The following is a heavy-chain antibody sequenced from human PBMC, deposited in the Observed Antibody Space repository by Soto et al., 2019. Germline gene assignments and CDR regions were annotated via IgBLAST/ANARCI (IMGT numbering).Heavy chain of an antibody. J-gene: IGHJ4*02. CDR3: ARDGAAAGTPEGFVY. CDR2: IKQDGSEK. Sequence: PGGSLRLSCAASGFTFSSYWMSWVRQAPGKGLEWVANIKQDGSEKYYVDSVKGRFTISRDNAKNSLYLQMNSLRAEDTAVYYCARDGAAAGTPEGFVYWGQGTLVTVSS. V-gene: IGHV3-7*01. D-gene: IGHD6-13*01. CDR1: GFTFSSYW.